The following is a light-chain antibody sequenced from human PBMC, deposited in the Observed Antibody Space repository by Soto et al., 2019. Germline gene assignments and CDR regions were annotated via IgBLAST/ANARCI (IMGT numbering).Light chain of an antibody. V-gene: IGLV1-40*01. J-gene: IGLJ2*01. CDR3: QSYDTSLSGSV. Sequence: QLVLTQPPSVSGAPGQRITISCTGSSSNIGANFDVHWYQHLPGTAPKLLIYGNNNRPSGVPDRFSGSRSATSASLAITGLQAEDEADYYCQSYDTSLSGSVFGGGTQLTVL. CDR2: GNN. CDR1: SSNIGANFD.